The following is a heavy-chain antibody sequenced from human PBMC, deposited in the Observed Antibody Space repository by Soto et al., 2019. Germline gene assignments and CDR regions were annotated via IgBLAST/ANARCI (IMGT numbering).Heavy chain of an antibody. CDR1: GFTFSSYG. V-gene: IGHV3-30*18. CDR2: ISYDGSNK. CDR3: AKAVGSSWYGWFDP. J-gene: IGHJ5*02. D-gene: IGHD6-13*01. Sequence: GGSLRLSCAASGFTFSSYGMHWVRQAPGKGLEWVAVISYDGSNKYYADSGKGRFTISRDNSKNTLYLQMNGLRAEDTAVYYCAKAVGSSWYGWFDPWGQGTLVTVSS.